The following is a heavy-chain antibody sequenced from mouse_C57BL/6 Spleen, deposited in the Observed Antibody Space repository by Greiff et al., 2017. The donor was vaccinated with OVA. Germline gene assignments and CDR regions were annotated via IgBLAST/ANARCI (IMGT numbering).Heavy chain of an antibody. Sequence: QVQLQQPGAELVRPGSSVKLSCKASGYTFTSYWMHWVKQRPIQGLEWIGNIDPSDSETHYNQKFKDKATLTVDKSSSTAYMQLSSLTSEDSAVYYCARLGTDHSNPRYFDYWGQGTTLTVSS. CDR3: ARLGTDHSNPRYFDY. V-gene: IGHV1-52*01. J-gene: IGHJ2*01. CDR2: IDPSDSET. D-gene: IGHD2-5*01. CDR1: GYTFTSYW.